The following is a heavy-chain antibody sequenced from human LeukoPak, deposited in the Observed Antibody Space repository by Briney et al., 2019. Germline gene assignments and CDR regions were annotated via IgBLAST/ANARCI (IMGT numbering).Heavy chain of an antibody. J-gene: IGHJ4*02. D-gene: IGHD3-22*01. CDR1: GFTFSIYA. CDR3: ARDRPNYYGSDGHYYRRDGDY. Sequence: GGSLRLSCAASGFTFSIYAMSWVRQAPGKGLQWVSSITSRGESTWYVDSVKGRFTITRDNSENKLYLQMHSLRAEDAAVYYCARDRPNYYGSDGHYYRRDGDYWGRGTLVSVSS. V-gene: IGHV3-23*01. CDR2: ITSRGEST.